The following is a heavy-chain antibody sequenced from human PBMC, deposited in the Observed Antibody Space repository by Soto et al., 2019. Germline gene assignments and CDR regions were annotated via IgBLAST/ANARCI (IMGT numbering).Heavy chain of an antibody. Sequence: SETLSLTCTVSNDSINSYYWSWIRQPPGKGLEWIGYSYFSGGTDYNPSLKGRVTISVDRSRNQFSLKLTSVTAADTAVYYCVRELSRGWFDPWGQGTLVTVSS. D-gene: IGHD3-16*01. V-gene: IGHV4-59*01. CDR2: SYFSGGT. J-gene: IGHJ5*02. CDR1: NDSINSYY. CDR3: VRELSRGWFDP.